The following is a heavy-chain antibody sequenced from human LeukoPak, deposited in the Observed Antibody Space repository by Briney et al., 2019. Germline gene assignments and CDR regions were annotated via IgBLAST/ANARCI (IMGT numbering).Heavy chain of an antibody. D-gene: IGHD2-2*02. CDR1: GFTFSIYA. CDR2: ISFNGGST. J-gene: IGHJ5*02. V-gene: IGHV3-23*01. Sequence: PGGSLRLSCAAYGFTFSIYAMNWVRQAPGKGLEWVSAISFNGGSTYYADSVKGRFTISRDNSKNTLYLQMNSLRVEDTAVYYCAKSQPAAISWFDPWGQGTLVTVSS. CDR3: AKSQPAAISWFDP.